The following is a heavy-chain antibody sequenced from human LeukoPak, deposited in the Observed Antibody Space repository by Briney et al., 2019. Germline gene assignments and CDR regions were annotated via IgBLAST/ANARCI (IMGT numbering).Heavy chain of an antibody. J-gene: IGHJ4*02. CDR1: GYTCTGYY. D-gene: IGHD5-18*01. CDR2: VNPDNGGT. Sequence: ASVKVSGKTSGYTCTGYYVNWVRQAPGQGLEWMGWVNPDNGGTHFSQKFQGRVTMTSDTSIRTAYMELRSLRSDDTAVYYCARDAIRDTAMGDFDYWGQGTLVTVSS. V-gene: IGHV1-2*02. CDR3: ARDAIRDTAMGDFDY.